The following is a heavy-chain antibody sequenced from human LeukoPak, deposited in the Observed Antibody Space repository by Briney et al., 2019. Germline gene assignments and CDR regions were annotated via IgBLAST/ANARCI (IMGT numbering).Heavy chain of an antibody. CDR2: TRNKANSYTT. D-gene: IGHD3-10*01. J-gene: IGHJ5*02. V-gene: IGHV3-72*01. CDR1: GFTFSDHY. CDR3: AKGSPHGSGSYYNAYNWFDP. Sequence: PGGSLRLSCAASGFTFSDHYMDWVRQAPGKGLEWVGRTRNKANSYTTEYAASVKGRFTISRDDSKNSLYLQMNSLKTEDTAVYYCAKGSPHGSGSYYNAYNWFDPWGQGTLVTVSS.